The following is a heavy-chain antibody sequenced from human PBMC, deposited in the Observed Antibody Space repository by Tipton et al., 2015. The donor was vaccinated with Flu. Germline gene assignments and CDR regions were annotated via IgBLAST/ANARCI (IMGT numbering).Heavy chain of an antibody. CDR3: ARGSGYANTYLDS. D-gene: IGHD5-12*01. CDR1: GDYIGSRYY. V-gene: IGHV4-34*01. CDR2: INHTGST. J-gene: IGHJ4*02. Sequence: TLSLTCSVSGDYIGSRYYWGWIRQPPGKGLEWIGEINHTGSTNYNPSLKSRVIISVDTSKNQFSLKVTSLTAADTAVYYCARGSGYANTYLDSWGRGTLVTVS.